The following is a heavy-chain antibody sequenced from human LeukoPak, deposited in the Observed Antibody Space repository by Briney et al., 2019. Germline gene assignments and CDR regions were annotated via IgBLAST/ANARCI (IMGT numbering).Heavy chain of an antibody. CDR1: GYSFTTYW. CDR3: ARQGRGNWFDP. CDR2: FYPGDSDS. Sequence: GESLKISCTASGYSFTTYWIAWVRQMPGKGLEWMGIFYPGDSDSRYSPSFQGQVTISADKSISTAYLQWSSLKASDTAMYYCARQGRGNWFDPWGQGTLVTVSS. D-gene: IGHD3-10*01. V-gene: IGHV5-51*01. J-gene: IGHJ5*02.